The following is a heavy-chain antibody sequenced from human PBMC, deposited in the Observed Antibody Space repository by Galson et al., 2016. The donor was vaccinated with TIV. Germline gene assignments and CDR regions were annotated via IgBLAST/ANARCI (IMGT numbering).Heavy chain of an antibody. D-gene: IGHD2-21*01. CDR3: ARSRLLWGWLLYGDL. CDR2: INPNSGDT. CDR1: GYTFAGYY. J-gene: IGHJ5*02. V-gene: IGHV1-2*02. Sequence: SVKVSCKASGYTFAGYYMHWVRQAPGQGLEWMGCINPNSGDTTYAQKFQGRVTMTRDTSINTAYMELSRLRSDDTAVYYCARSRLLWGWLLYGDLWGQGTLVTVSS.